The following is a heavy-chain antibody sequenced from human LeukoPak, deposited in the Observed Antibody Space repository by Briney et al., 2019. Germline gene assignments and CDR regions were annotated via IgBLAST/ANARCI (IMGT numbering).Heavy chain of an antibody. CDR2: ISSSSTYI. J-gene: IGHJ3*02. CDR3: AREVEEAFDI. CDR1: GFTFSSYS. Sequence: GGSLRLSCAASGFTFSSYSMNWVRQTPEKGLEWVSSISSSSTYIYHADSVKGRFTISRDNAKNSLYLQMNSLRAEDTAVYYCAREVEEAFDIWGQGTMVTVSS. V-gene: IGHV3-21*01.